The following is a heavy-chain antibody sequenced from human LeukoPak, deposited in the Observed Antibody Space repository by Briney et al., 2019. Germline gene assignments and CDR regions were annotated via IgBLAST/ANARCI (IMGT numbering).Heavy chain of an antibody. CDR3: ARAAYSGSYHSDY. D-gene: IGHD1-26*01. J-gene: IGHJ4*02. CDR1: GGSISSSSYY. V-gene: IGHV4-61*01. CDR2: IYYSGST. Sequence: SETLSLTCTVSGGSISSSSYYWNWIRQPPGKGLEWIGYIYYSGSTNYNPSLKSRVTISVDTSKNQYSLKLSSVTAADTAVYYCARAAYSGSYHSDYWGQGTLVTVSS.